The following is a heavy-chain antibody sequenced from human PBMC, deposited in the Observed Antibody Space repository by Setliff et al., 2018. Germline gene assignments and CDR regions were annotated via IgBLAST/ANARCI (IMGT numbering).Heavy chain of an antibody. Sequence: SETLSLTCTVSGGSISSHYWSWIRQPPGKGLEWIGYIYYSGSTNHNPPLKSRVTISVDTSKNQFSLKLSSVTAADTAVYYCARGYGWSAANDYWGQGTLVTVSS. CDR2: IYYSGST. CDR3: ARGYGWSAANDY. CDR1: GGSISSHY. J-gene: IGHJ4*02. V-gene: IGHV4-59*11. D-gene: IGHD6-19*01.